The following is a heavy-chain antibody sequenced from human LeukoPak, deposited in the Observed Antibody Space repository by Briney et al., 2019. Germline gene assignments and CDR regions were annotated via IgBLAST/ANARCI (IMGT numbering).Heavy chain of an antibody. Sequence: GGSLRLSCAASGFNFRGSGMHWVRQAPGKGLEWVTFIQYDASQIYYADSVKGRFTISRDNSKNTLYLQMNSLRAEDTAVYYCAKYDRGVALGQGTLVTVSS. CDR3: AKYDRGVA. V-gene: IGHV3-30*02. D-gene: IGHD3-10*02. CDR1: GFNFRGSG. J-gene: IGHJ5*02. CDR2: IQYDASQI.